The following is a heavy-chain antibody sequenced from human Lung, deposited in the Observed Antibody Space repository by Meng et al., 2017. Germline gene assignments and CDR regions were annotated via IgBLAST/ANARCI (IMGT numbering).Heavy chain of an antibody. J-gene: IGHJ4*02. V-gene: IGHV3-20*04. CDR1: GFTFDSSH. D-gene: IGHD6-13*01. CDR3: ARASAGTNFDY. CDR2: ITWNGGVK. Sequence: GRVGGAGGVVVRRGGSLVPSCAASGFTFDSSHMDWVRPVPGRGLEWVSDITWNGGVKRYADSVRGRFTISRDNAKNSLYLQMNSLTAEDTALYYCARASAGTNFDYWGQGTLVTVSS.